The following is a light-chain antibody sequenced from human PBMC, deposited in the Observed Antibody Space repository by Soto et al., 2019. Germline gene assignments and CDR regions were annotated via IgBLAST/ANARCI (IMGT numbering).Light chain of an antibody. CDR3: QQYGDSPQT. CDR2: DAS. V-gene: IGKV3-20*01. Sequence: EIVLTQSPGTLSLSPGERATLSCRSSQSVSNNYLAWYQQKPGQAPRLLIYDASYRATAIPDRFSGSGFGTDFTLTITRLEPEDFAVYYCQQYGDSPQTFGPGTKVDI. J-gene: IGKJ1*01. CDR1: QSVSNNY.